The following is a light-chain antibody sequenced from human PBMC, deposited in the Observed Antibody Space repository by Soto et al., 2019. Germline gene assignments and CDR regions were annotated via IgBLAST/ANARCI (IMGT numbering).Light chain of an antibody. CDR1: QSVSSY. CDR3: QQRINRVT. V-gene: IGKV3-11*01. Sequence: EIVLTQSPAPLSLSPGERATLSCRASQSVSSYLAWYQQKPGQAPRLLIYDASNRATGIPARFSGSGSGTDFTLTISSLEPEDFAVYYCQQRINRVTLGGGTKVDI. J-gene: IGKJ4*01. CDR2: DAS.